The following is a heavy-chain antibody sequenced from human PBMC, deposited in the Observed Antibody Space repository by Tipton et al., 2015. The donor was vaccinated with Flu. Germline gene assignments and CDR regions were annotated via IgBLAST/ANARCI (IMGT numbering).Heavy chain of an antibody. V-gene: IGHV4-59*01. CDR3: ARSMVGIFGVVEGCHGMDV. CDR1: GGSISGYY. CDR2: IYYSGSP. D-gene: IGHD3-3*01. Sequence: GLVKPSETLSLECTVSGGSISGYYWTWIRQSPGKGLEWIGNIYYSGSPNYDPSLKSRVTISVDMSKNQFSLKLSSVTAADTAVYYCARSMVGIFGVVEGCHGMDVWGQGTTVSVSS. J-gene: IGHJ6*02.